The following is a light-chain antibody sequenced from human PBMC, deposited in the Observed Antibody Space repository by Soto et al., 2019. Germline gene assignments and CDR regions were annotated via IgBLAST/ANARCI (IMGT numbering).Light chain of an antibody. V-gene: IGKV1-5*01. CDR3: QQYNSYSWT. CDR1: QSISRG. CDR2: DAS. J-gene: IGKJ1*01. Sequence: DIQMTQSPSTLSASVGERVTINCRASQSISRGLAWYRQKPGTAPELLIYDASNLQTGVPSRFSGSGSGTEFTLTIRSLQPDDFATYYCQQYNSYSWTFGQGAKVAI.